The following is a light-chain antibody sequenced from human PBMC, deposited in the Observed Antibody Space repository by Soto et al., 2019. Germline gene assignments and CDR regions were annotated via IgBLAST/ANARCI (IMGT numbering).Light chain of an antibody. CDR2: EGS. Sequence: QSALTQPASVSGSPGQSITISCTGTNSDVGSYNLVSWYQQHPGKAPELIIYEGSKRPSGISNRFSGSKSGNTAPLTISGLQAEDEAAYYCHSYAGSYTLIFGGGTKLTVL. CDR3: HSYAGSYTLI. CDR1: NSDVGSYNL. J-gene: IGLJ2*01. V-gene: IGLV2-23*01.